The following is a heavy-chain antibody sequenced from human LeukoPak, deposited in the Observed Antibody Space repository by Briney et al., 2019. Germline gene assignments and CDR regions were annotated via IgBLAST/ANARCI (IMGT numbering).Heavy chain of an antibody. J-gene: IGHJ4*02. CDR1: GGSFSGYY. V-gene: IGHV4-34*01. CDR3: ARDRSSPNWWYY. Sequence: PSETLSLTCAVYGGSFSGYYWSWIRQPPGKGLEWIGEINHSGSTNYNPSLKSRVTISVDTSKNQFSLKLSSVTAADTAVYYCARDRSSPNWWYYWGQGTLVTVSS. D-gene: IGHD2-8*02. CDR2: INHSGST.